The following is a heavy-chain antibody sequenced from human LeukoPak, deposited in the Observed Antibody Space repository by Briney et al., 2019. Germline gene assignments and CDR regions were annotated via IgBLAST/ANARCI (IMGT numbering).Heavy chain of an antibody. CDR3: ARSSGWYGDC. J-gene: IGHJ4*02. CDR1: GYTFTGYY. V-gene: IGHV1-2*06. CDR2: INPNSGGT. D-gene: IGHD6-19*01. Sequence: ASVKVSCKACGYTFTGYYMHWVRQAPGQGLEWMGRINPNSGGTNYAQKFPGRVTMTRETSISTAYMELSRLRSDDTAVYYCARSSGWYGDCWGQGTLVTVCS.